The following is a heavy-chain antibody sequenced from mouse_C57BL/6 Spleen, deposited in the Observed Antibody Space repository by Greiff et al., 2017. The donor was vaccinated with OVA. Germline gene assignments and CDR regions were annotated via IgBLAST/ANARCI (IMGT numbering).Heavy chain of an antibody. V-gene: IGHV1-50*01. CDR2: IDPSDSYT. CDR1: GYTFTSYW. CDR3: ARSESNWYFDV. D-gene: IGHD5-1*01. J-gene: IGHJ1*03. Sequence: VQLQQPGAELVKPGASVKLSCKASGYTFTSYWMQWVKQRPGQGLEWIGEIDPSDSYTNYNQKFKGKATLTVDTSSSTAYMQLSSLTSEDSAVYYCARSESNWYFDVWGTGTTVTVSS.